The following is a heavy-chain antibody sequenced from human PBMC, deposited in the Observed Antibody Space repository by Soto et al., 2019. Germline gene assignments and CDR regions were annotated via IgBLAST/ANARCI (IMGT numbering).Heavy chain of an antibody. CDR1: GGSISSSSYY. J-gene: IGHJ4*02. V-gene: IGHV4-39*07. D-gene: IGHD4-4*01. CDR3: AREYSNSPEAFDY. Sequence: SETLSLTCTVSGGSISSSSYYWGWIRQPPGKGLEWIGCIFYTGSTNYNPSLESRVTISLDTSRNQFSLRLSSVTAADTAVFYCAREYSNSPEAFDYWGQGALVTVSS. CDR2: IFYTGST.